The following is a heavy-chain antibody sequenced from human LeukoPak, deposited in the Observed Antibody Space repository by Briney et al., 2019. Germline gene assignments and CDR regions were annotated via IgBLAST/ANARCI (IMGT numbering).Heavy chain of an antibody. D-gene: IGHD3-3*01. Sequence: GGSLRLSCAASGFTFSSFEMNWVRQAPGKGLEWVAVISYDGTNKYYADSVKGRFTISRDNSKNTLYLQMDSLRAEDTAVYYCAKDWSSKFARYHYFGMDVWGQGTTVTVSS. CDR2: ISYDGTNK. CDR3: AKDWSSKFARYHYFGMDV. V-gene: IGHV3-30*18. CDR1: GFTFSSFE. J-gene: IGHJ6*02.